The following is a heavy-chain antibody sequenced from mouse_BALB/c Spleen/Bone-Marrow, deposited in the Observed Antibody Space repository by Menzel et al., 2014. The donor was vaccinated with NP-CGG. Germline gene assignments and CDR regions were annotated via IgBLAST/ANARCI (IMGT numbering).Heavy chain of an antibody. CDR1: GFTFTDYY. CDR2: IRNKANGYTT. CDR3: ARDSNYVDY. Sequence: EVQVVESGGGLVQPGGSLRLSCATSGFTFTDYYMSWVRQPPGKALEWLGFIRNKANGYTTEYSASVKGRFTISRDNSQSILYLQMNTLRAEDSATYYCARDSNYVDYWGQGTSVTVSS. V-gene: IGHV7-3*02. D-gene: IGHD2-1*01. J-gene: IGHJ4*01.